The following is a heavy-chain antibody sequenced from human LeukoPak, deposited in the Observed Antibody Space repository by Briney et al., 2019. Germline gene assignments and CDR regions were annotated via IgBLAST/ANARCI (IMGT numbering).Heavy chain of an antibody. V-gene: IGHV3-15*01. D-gene: IGHD3-22*01. CDR3: TTLYYYDSSGYYWVDY. J-gene: IGHJ4*02. Sequence: PGGSLRLSCAASGFTFSNAWMSWVRQAPGKGLERVGRIKSKTDGGTTDYAAPVKGRFTISRDDSKNTLYLQMNSLKTEDTAVYYCTTLYYYDSSGYYWVDYWGQGTLVTVSS. CDR2: IKSKTDGGTT. CDR1: GFTFSNAW.